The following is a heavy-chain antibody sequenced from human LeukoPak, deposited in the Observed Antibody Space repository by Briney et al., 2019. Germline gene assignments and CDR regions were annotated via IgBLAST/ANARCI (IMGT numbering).Heavy chain of an antibody. D-gene: IGHD3-9*01. CDR3: AREGAESSSDYYSGA. V-gene: IGHV4-39*07. J-gene: IGHJ4*02. CDR2: MYYTRTT. CDR1: GGSLDNRNFY. Sequence: SETLSLTCLVSGGSLDNRNFYWVWIPQPPGKGLEWIVSMYYTRTTYYSPCIKSRVIISKDTSDQFSLKVTSVTAADTAVYYCAREGAESSSDYYSGAWGQGSLVTVRS.